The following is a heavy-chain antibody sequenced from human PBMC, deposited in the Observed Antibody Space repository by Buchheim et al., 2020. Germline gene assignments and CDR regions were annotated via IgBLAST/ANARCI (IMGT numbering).Heavy chain of an antibody. CDR3: GRDPPQSGWSFEA. D-gene: IGHD6-19*01. J-gene: IGHJ5*01. Sequence: QVQLVESGGGVVQPWTSLRLSCVASGFTFRDNAMHWVRQAPGKGLEWVAMIWYDGTNKYYADSVKGRFTVSRDNSKNMLYLQMNSLRVEDTAVYYCGRDPPQSGWSFEAWGQGTL. V-gene: IGHV3-33*01. CDR1: GFTFRDNA. CDR2: IWYDGTNK.